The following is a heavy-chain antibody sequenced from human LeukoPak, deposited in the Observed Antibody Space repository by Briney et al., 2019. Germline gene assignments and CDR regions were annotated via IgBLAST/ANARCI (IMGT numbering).Heavy chain of an antibody. CDR1: GGSFSGYY. V-gene: IGHV4-34*01. CDR3: ARAWYQLLAYFDY. J-gene: IGHJ4*02. Sequence: SETLSLTCTVYGGSFSGYYWSWIRQPPGKGLEWIGEINHSGSTNYNPSLKSRVTISVDTSKNQFSLKLSSVTAADTAVYYCARAWYQLLAYFDYWGQGTLVTVSS. CDR2: INHSGST. D-gene: IGHD2-2*01.